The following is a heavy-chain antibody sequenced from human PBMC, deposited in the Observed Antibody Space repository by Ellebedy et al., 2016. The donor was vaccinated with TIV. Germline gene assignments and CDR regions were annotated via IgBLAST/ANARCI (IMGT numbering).Heavy chain of an antibody. CDR2: INYSGST. J-gene: IGHJ4*02. D-gene: IGHD3-22*01. V-gene: IGHV4-59*01. CDR3: ARNSMMGAYYFDY. Sequence: ESLKISCTVSGGSISSYYWSWIRQPPGKGLEWIGYINYSGSTNYNPSLKSRVTISVDRSKNQFSLKLSSMTAADTAVYYCARNSMMGAYYFDYWGQGTLVTVSS. CDR1: GGSISSYY.